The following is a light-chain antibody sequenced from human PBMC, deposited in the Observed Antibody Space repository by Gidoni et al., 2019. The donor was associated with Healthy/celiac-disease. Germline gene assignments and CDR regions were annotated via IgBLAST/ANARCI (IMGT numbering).Light chain of an antibody. J-gene: IGKJ4*01. CDR2: DAS. Sequence: EIVWTQSPAPLAVSPGERATLSCRASQSVSSYLAWYQQTPGQAPTLLLYDASNRATGIPARFSGSESATVFTLPISRLEPADFSVSYCQQRSNWPLTFGGGTKVEIK. V-gene: IGKV3-11*01. CDR3: QQRSNWPLT. CDR1: QSVSSY.